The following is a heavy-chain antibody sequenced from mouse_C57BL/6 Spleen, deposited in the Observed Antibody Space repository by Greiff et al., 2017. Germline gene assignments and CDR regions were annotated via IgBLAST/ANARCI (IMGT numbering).Heavy chain of an antibody. V-gene: IGHV6-3*01. J-gene: IGHJ1*03. CDR2: IRLKSDNYAT. CDR3: TGAYYYGSSSDV. D-gene: IGHD1-1*01. CDR1: GFTFSNYW. Sequence: EVKLMESGGGLVQPGGSMKLSCVASGFTFSNYWMNWVRQSPEKGLEWVAQIRLKSDNYATHYAESVKGRFTISRDDSKSSVYLQMNNLRAEDTGIYYCTGAYYYGSSSDVWGTGTTVTVSS.